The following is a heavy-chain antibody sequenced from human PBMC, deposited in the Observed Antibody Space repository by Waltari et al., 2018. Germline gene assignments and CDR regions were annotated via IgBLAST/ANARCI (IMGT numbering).Heavy chain of an antibody. Sequence: QVQLVESGGGVVQPGRSLRLSCAASGFPFSTSGLHWVRQAPGTGGAARATGEGLEWVPIMTFVGRDNYYSNSVKGRFTISRDNAKHTLYLQMDSLRAEDTAMYYCAREYTSPSPFGAFDVWGQGTMVIVSS. CDR1: GFPFSTSG. J-gene: IGHJ3*01. D-gene: IGHD6-6*01. CDR3: AREYTSPSPFGAFDV. V-gene: IGHV3-30*03. CDR2: MTFVGRDN.